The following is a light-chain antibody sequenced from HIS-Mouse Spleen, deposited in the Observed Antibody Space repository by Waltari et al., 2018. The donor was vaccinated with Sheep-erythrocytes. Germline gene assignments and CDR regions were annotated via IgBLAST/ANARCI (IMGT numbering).Light chain of an antibody. Sequence: DIVMTQSPDSLAVSLCERATINCKSSQSVLYSSNNKNYLAWYQQKPGQPPKLRIYWASTRESGVPDRFSCSGSGTDFTLTISSLQAEDVAVYYCQQYYSTLLTFGGGTKVEIK. CDR1: QSVLYSSNNKNY. CDR2: WAS. CDR3: QQYYSTLLT. V-gene: IGKV4-1*01. J-gene: IGKJ4*01.